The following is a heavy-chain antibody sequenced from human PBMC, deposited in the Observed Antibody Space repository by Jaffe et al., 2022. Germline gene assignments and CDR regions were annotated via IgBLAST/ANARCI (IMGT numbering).Heavy chain of an antibody. CDR1: GGSFSGYY. CDR3: ARESRVTTRRAYFDY. V-gene: IGHV4-34*01. D-gene: IGHD2-21*02. J-gene: IGHJ4*02. CDR2: INHSGST. Sequence: QVQLQQWGAGLLKPSETLSLTCAVYGGSFSGYYWSWIRQPPGKGLEWIGEINHSGSTNYNPSLKSRVTISVDTSKNQFSLKLSSVTAADTAVYYCARESRVTTRRAYFDYWGQGTLVTVSS.